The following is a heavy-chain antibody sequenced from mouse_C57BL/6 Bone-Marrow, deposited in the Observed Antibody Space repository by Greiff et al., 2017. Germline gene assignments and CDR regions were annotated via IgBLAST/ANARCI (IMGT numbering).Heavy chain of an antibody. Sequence: VQLQQSGPELVKPGASVKMSCKASGYTFTDYNMHWVKQSHGKSLEWIGYINPNNGGTSYNQKFKGKGTLNVNKSSSTAYMELRSLTSEDSAFYYCAREGDWACFAYWGQGTLVTVSA. CDR2: INPNNGGT. CDR3: AREGDWACFAY. CDR1: GYTFTDYN. D-gene: IGHD4-1*01. J-gene: IGHJ3*01. V-gene: IGHV1-22*01.